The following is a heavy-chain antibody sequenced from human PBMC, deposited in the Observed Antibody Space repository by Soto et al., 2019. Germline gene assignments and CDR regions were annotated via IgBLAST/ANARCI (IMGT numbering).Heavy chain of an antibody. CDR2: TSSNNGKT. CDR1: VYRITIYG. D-gene: IGHD5-12*01. Sequence: ALVKVACKTSVYRITIYGISWVRQDTGQGLEWMGWTSSNNGKTKYAQKFQGRVTMTTDKSTNTVHMELRSLRSGDTAVYYCARTSVAQSEDYFDYWGQGTLVTVSS. J-gene: IGHJ4*02. CDR3: ARTSVAQSEDYFDY. V-gene: IGHV1-18*01.